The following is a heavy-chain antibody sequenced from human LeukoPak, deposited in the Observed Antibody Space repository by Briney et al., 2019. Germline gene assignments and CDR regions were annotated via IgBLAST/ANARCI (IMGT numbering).Heavy chain of an antibody. CDR2: IYYSGST. J-gene: IGHJ6*03. Sequence: SEALSLTCTVSGGSISSSSYYWGWIRQPPGKGLEWIGSIYYSGSTYYNPSLKSRVTISVDTSKNQFSLKLSSLTAADTAVYYCARPRIASYYMDVWGKGTTVTVSS. CDR3: ARPRIASYYMDV. V-gene: IGHV4-39*01. CDR1: GGSISSSSYY. D-gene: IGHD6-13*01.